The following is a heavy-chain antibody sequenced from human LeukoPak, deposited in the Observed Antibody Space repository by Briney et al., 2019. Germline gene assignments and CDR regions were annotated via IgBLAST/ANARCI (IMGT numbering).Heavy chain of an antibody. D-gene: IGHD3-22*01. CDR2: IIPIFGTA. V-gene: IGHV1-69*05. Sequence: SVKVSCKASGGTFSSYAISWVRQAPGQGLEWMGGIIPIFGTANYAQKFQGRVTMTRDTSTSTVYMELSSLRSEDTAVYYCAREGDSRYYFDYWGQGTLVTVSS. CDR3: AREGDSRYYFDY. J-gene: IGHJ4*02. CDR1: GGTFSSYA.